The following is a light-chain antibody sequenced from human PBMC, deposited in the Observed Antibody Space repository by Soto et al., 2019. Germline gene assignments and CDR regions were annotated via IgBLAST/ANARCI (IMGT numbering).Light chain of an antibody. CDR2: WAS. J-gene: IGKJ1*01. V-gene: IGKV4-1*01. Sequence: DIVMTQSPDSLAVSLGERATINYKSSQSVLYSSNNKNYLAWYQQKPGQPPKLLIYWASTRESGVPDRFSGSGSGTDFTLTISSLQAEDVAVYYCQQYYSIPRTFGQGTKVEIK. CDR1: QSVLYSSNNKNY. CDR3: QQYYSIPRT.